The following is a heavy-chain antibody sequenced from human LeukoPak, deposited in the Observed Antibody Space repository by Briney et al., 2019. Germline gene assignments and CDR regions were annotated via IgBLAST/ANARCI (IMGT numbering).Heavy chain of an antibody. J-gene: IGHJ5*02. CDR3: ARQTSALVFDP. Sequence: SETLSLTCAVSGAFITSSSHWWGWIRQPPGKGLEWIGTIYYSGSTYYNPSLRSRVTISLDASKNQFSLKLTSVTAADTAVYYCARQTSALVFDPWGQGTLVTVSS. V-gene: IGHV4-39*01. CDR2: IYYSGST. D-gene: IGHD2-15*01. CDR1: GAFITSSSHW.